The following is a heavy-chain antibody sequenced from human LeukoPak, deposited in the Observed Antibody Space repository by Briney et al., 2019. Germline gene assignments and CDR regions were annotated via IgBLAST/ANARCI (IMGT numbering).Heavy chain of an antibody. V-gene: IGHV1-69*05. CDR2: IIPIFGTA. CDR1: GGTFSSYA. D-gene: IGHD6-6*01. Sequence: SVKVSCKASGGTFSSYAISWVRQAPGQGLEWMGGIIPIFGTANYAQKFQGRVTITTDESTSTAYMELSSLRSEDTAVYYCARDGGQYSSSSGFDYWGQGTLVTVSS. J-gene: IGHJ4*02. CDR3: ARDGGQYSSSSGFDY.